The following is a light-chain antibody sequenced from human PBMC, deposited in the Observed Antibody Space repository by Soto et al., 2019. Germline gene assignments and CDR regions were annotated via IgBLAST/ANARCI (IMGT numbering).Light chain of an antibody. CDR1: QTISTW. CDR3: QQYHSFST. Sequence: DIQMTQSPSTLSASVGDRVTITCRASQTISTWMAWYQQKPGKAPKLLVYDASTLQSGVASRFSGSGSGTEFTLTISSLQPDDFATYYCQQYHSFSTFGQGTKVE. V-gene: IGKV1-5*01. CDR2: DAS. J-gene: IGKJ1*01.